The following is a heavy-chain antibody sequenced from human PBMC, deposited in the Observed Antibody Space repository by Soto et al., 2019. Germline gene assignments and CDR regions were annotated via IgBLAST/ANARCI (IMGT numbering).Heavy chain of an antibody. V-gene: IGHV3-66*01. D-gene: IGHD4-4*01. CDR3: ARDSYTRY. CDR1: GFTFSNAW. J-gene: IGHJ4*02. Sequence: GGSLRLSCAASGFTFSNAWMSWVRQAPGKGLEWVSIIHNDGSTYYADSAKGRFTISRDDSKNTLYLQILSLRAEDTAVYYCARDSYTRYWGQGTLVTVSS. CDR2: IHNDGST.